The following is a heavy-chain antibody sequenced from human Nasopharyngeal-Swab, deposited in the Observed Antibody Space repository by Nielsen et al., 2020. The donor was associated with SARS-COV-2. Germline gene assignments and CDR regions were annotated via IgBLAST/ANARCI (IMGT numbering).Heavy chain of an antibody. CDR2: INPGDGSA. V-gene: IGHV1-46*01. CDR3: ARGGDPRATDCFDP. D-gene: IGHD1-26*01. J-gene: IGHJ5*02. CDR1: GYTFTSYY. Sequence: ASVKVSCKASGYTFTSYYIHWVRQAPGQGLEWMGIINPGDGSARYSQNFQGRVTMTRDTSTSTVYMELSSLRSEDTAVYYCARGGDPRATDCFDPWGQGTLVTVSS.